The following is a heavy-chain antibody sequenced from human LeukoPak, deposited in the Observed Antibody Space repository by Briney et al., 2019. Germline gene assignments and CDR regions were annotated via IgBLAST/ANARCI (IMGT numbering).Heavy chain of an antibody. Sequence: SVKVSCKASGGTFSSYAISWVRQAPGQGLEWMGRIIPIFGTANYAQKFQGRVTITTDESTSTAYVELSSLRSEDTAVYYCARDQVDGYNFDYWGQGTLVAVSS. V-gene: IGHV1-69*05. CDR2: IIPIFGTA. CDR1: GGTFSSYA. J-gene: IGHJ4*02. D-gene: IGHD5-24*01. CDR3: ARDQVDGYNFDY.